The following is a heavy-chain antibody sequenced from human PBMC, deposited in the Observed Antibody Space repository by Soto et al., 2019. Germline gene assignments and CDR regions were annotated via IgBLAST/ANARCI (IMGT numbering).Heavy chain of an antibody. CDR1: GGSISSYY. CDR3: ARAGYSSSPFDY. D-gene: IGHD6-6*01. J-gene: IGHJ4*02. CDR2: IYYSGST. V-gene: IGHV4-59*01. Sequence: ASEILSLTCTVSGGSISSYYWSWIRQPPGKGLEWIGYIYYSGSTNYNPSLKSRVTISVDTSKNQFSLKLSSVTAADTAVYYCARAGYSSSPFDYWGQGTLVTVSS.